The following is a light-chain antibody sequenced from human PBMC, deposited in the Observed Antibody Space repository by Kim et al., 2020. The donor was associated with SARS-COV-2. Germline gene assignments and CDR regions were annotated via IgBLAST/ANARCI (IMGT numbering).Light chain of an antibody. CDR2: AAS. V-gene: IGKV1D-12*01. Sequence: ASVGDRVTITCLASQDVSRMLAWYQQKPGNAPKLLIYAASTLQTGVPSRFSGSGSGTEFTLTISRLQPDDFATYYCQQANSFPLSFGGGTKVDIK. CDR3: QQANSFPLS. J-gene: IGKJ4*01. CDR1: QDVSRM.